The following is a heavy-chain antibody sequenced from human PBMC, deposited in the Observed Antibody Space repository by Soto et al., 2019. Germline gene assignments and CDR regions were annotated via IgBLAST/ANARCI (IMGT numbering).Heavy chain of an antibody. Sequence: SVKVSCKASGYTFTSYGISWVRQAPGQGLEWMGWISAYNGNTNYAQKLQGRVTMTTDTSTSTAYMELRSLRSDDTAVYYCARAPCSGGSCYSVLYSGMDVWGQGTTLTVSS. V-gene: IGHV1-18*01. CDR3: ARAPCSGGSCYSVLYSGMDV. CDR1: GYTFTSYG. D-gene: IGHD2-15*01. J-gene: IGHJ6*02. CDR2: ISAYNGNT.